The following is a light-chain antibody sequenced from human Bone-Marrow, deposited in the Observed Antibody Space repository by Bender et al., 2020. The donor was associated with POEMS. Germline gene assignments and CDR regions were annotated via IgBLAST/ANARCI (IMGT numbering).Light chain of an antibody. V-gene: IGLV2-14*01. J-gene: IGLJ3*02. CDR2: EVS. CDR3: ASYAGSNNWV. Sequence: QSALTQPASVSGSPGQSITISCTGTSSDIGYYNYVSWYQQHPGKAPKLMIYEVSHRPSGVSDRFSGSKSASTASLTISGLQAEDEADYYCASYAGSNNWVFGGGTKLTVL. CDR1: SSDIGYYNY.